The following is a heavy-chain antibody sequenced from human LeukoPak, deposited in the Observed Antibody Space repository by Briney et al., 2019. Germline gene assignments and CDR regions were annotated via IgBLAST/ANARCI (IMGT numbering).Heavy chain of an antibody. CDR3: ARTARHLDY. J-gene: IGHJ4*02. CDR1: GFTFSSYG. D-gene: IGHD5-18*01. Sequence: GGSLRLSCSASGFTFSSYGMSWVRQAPGKGLEWVSGLSGSGGTTYYVDSVKGRFTISRDNAKNSLYLQMNSLRAEDTAVYYCARTARHLDYWGQGTLVTVSS. CDR2: LSGSGGTT. V-gene: IGHV3-23*01.